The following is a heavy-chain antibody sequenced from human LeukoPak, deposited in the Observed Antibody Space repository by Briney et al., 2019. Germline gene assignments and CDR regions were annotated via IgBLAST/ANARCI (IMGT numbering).Heavy chain of an antibody. CDR3: AQYCSSTSCYKRRNMGIVY. J-gene: IGHJ4*02. V-gene: IGHV4-30-2*01. Sequence: SQTLSLTCAVSGGSISSGGYYWSWIRQPPGKGLEWIGYIYHSGSTYYNPSLKSRVTISVDRSKNQFSLKLSSVTAADTAVYYCAQYCSSTSCYKRRNMGIVYWGQGTLVTVSS. CDR2: IYHSGST. D-gene: IGHD2-2*02. CDR1: GGSISSGGYY.